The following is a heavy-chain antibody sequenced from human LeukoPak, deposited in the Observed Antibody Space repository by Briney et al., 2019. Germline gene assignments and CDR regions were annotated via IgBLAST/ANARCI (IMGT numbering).Heavy chain of an antibody. D-gene: IGHD3-10*01. CDR3: ARSYGSGSYYNSYFDY. CDR2: IGTGGDA. V-gene: IGHV3-13*04. CDR1: GFTFSSYD. J-gene: IGHJ4*02. Sequence: GGSLRLSCAASGFTFSSYDMHWVRQATGKGLEWVSAIGTGGDAYYPVSVMCRFTISRENATNSLYLQMKSMRAEDTAVYYCARSYGSGSYYNSYFDYWGQGTLVTVSS.